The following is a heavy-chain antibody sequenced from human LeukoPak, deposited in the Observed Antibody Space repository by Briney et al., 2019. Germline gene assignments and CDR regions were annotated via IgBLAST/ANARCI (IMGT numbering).Heavy chain of an antibody. CDR1: GGSFSGYY. CDR2: IWYDGSNK. D-gene: IGHD3-22*01. Sequence: LSLTCAVYGGSFSGYYWSWIRQPPGKGLEWVAVIWYDGSNKYYADSVKGRFTISRDNSKNTLYLQMNSLRAEDTAVYYCARGDSSGYYWGVGYFDYWGQGTLVTVSS. CDR3: ARGDSSGYYWGVGYFDY. J-gene: IGHJ4*02. V-gene: IGHV3-33*08.